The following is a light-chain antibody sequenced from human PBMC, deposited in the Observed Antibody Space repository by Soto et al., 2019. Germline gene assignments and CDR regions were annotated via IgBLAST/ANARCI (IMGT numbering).Light chain of an antibody. CDR1: SSDVGGYNY. J-gene: IGLJ3*02. CDR3: CSYGGSYTWV. CDR2: DVT. Sequence: QSALTQPRSVSGSPGQSVTISCTGTSSDVGGYNYVSWYQQHPGKAPKLMISDVTKRPSGVPDRFSGSKSGNTASLTISGLQAEDEADYYCCSYGGSYTWVFGGGTKLTVL. V-gene: IGLV2-11*01.